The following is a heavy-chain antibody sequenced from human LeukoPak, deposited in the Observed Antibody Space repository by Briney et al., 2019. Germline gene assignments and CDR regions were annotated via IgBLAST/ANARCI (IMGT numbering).Heavy chain of an antibody. V-gene: IGHV3-7*01. CDR2: IKKEGSEK. CDR3: AGDLSGVTGYTYGRGIDY. J-gene: IGHJ4*02. Sequence: PGGSLRLSCAASGFTFSSYWMSWVGQAPGKGLEGGANIKKEGSEKDYVDSVKGRFTISRDNAKTSLYLQMNSLRVEDTAVYYCAGDLSGVTGYTYGRGIDYWGQGTLVTVSS. D-gene: IGHD5-18*01. CDR1: GFTFSSYW.